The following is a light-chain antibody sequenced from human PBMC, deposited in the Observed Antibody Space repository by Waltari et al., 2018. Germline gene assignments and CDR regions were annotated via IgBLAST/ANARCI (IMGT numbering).Light chain of an antibody. V-gene: IGLV2-11*01. CDR1: SSDVGGYNY. CDR3: CSDAGTYTYV. Sequence: QSALTQPRSVSGSPGQSVTISCTGTSSDVGGYNYVSWYQQHPGKAPKLMIYDFNKRPAGVPDRFSGSKAGNTASLTISGLQAEDEADYYCCSDAGTYTYVFGTGTKVTVL. CDR2: DFN. J-gene: IGLJ1*01.